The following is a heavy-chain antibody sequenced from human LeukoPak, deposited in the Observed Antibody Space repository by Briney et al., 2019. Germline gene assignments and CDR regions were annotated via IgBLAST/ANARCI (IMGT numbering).Heavy chain of an antibody. CDR3: ARKGQQWLVRGPYNWFDP. D-gene: IGHD6-19*01. CDR1: GGSFSGYY. CDR2: INHSGST. J-gene: IGHJ5*02. V-gene: IGHV4-34*01. Sequence: SETLSLTCAVYGGSFSGYYWSWIRQPPGKGLEWTGEINHSGSTNYNPSLKSRVTISVDTSKNQFSLKLSSVTAADTAVYYCARKGQQWLVRGPYNWFDPWGQGTLVTVSS.